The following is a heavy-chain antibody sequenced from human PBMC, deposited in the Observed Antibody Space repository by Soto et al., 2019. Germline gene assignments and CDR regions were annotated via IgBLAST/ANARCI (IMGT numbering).Heavy chain of an antibody. CDR2: VVPLLDSA. Sequence: SVKVSCKASGGTFTNFAFSWVRQAPGQGLEWMGGVVPLLDSANYARNFQDRLTITADGTTSTAFMDLSSLRSEDTAVYYCASPRGYRGGWYTYFDYWGQGTLVTVSS. V-gene: IGHV1-69*13. D-gene: IGHD6-19*01. J-gene: IGHJ4*02. CDR1: GGTFTNFA. CDR3: ASPRGYRGGWYTYFDY.